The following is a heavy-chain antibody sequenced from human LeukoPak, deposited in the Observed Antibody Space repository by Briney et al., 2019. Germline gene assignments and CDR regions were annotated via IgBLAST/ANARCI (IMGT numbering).Heavy chain of an antibody. J-gene: IGHJ4*02. Sequence: PGGSLRLSCAASGFTFSSYGMSWVRQAPGKGLEWVSAISGSGGSTTYTDSVKGRFTISRDNSKNTLYLQMNSLRAEDTAVYYCRRKKGDIAFDYWGQGTLVTVSS. D-gene: IGHD2-15*01. CDR3: RRKKGDIAFDY. CDR2: ISGSGGST. V-gene: IGHV3-23*01. CDR1: GFTFSSYG.